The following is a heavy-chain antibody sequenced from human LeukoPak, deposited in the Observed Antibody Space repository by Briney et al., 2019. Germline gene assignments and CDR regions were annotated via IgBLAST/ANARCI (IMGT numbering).Heavy chain of an antibody. J-gene: IGHJ4*02. CDR2: IDPSDSYT. V-gene: IGHV5-10-1*01. Sequence: GESLRISCKGSGYSFTTFWISWVRQMPGKGLEWMGRIDPSDSYTNYSPSFQGHVTISADKSFSTAYLQWTSLKASDTAMYYCARHAKAYGSSCDYWGQGTLVTVSS. D-gene: IGHD6-13*01. CDR3: ARHAKAYGSSCDY. CDR1: GYSFTTFW.